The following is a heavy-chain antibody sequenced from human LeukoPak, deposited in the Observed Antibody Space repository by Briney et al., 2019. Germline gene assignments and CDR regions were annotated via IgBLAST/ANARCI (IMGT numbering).Heavy chain of an antibody. J-gene: IGHJ3*02. D-gene: IGHD3-22*01. CDR1: GFTFSSYA. V-gene: IGHV3-7*03. CDR2: IKQDGSEK. CDR3: AKDLLYFYDSSGSDDAFDI. Sequence: PGGSLRLSCAASGFTFSSYAMSWVRQAPGKGLEWVANIKQDGSEKYYVDSVKGRFTIPRDNAKNSLYLQMNSLRAEDTAVYYCAKDLLYFYDSSGSDDAFDIWGQGTMVTVSS.